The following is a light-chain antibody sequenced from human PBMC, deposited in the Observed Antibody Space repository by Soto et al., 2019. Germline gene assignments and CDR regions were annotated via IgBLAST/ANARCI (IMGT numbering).Light chain of an antibody. CDR3: QQYNDWPKT. V-gene: IGKV3-15*01. Sequence: ELVMTQSPATLSVSPGEKATLSCKTSQSVSSDLAWYQQKPGRAPRLLIYGASARATGIPARFSASGSGTEFTLTISSLQSEDFAVYYCQQYNDWPKTFGQGTKVDIK. CDR1: QSVSSD. CDR2: GAS. J-gene: IGKJ1*01.